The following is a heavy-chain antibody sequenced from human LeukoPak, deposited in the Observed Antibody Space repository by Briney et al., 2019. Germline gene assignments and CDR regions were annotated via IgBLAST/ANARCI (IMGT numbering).Heavy chain of an antibody. CDR3: ARDLLTSRWPNFDL. CDR1: GFTFSSYW. V-gene: IGHV3-7*03. Sequence: GGSLRLSCAASGFTFSSYWMSWVRQAPGKGLEWVANIKQDGSEKYYVDSVKGRFTISRDNAKNSLYLQMNSLRPEDTAVYYCARDLLTSRWPNFDLWGQGTLVTVSS. CDR2: IKQDGSEK. J-gene: IGHJ4*02. D-gene: IGHD6-13*01.